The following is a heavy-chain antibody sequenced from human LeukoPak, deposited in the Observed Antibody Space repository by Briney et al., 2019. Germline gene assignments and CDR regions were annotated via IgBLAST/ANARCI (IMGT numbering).Heavy chain of an antibody. D-gene: IGHD3-22*01. Sequence: GGSLRLSCAASGFTFSNYGMHWVRQAPGKGLEWVAFIRYDGSNKYYADSVKGRFTISRDNSKNTLYLQMNSLRAEDTAVYYCAKNSPVGDSSGYHSASFNYWGQGTLVTVSS. CDR3: AKNSPVGDSSGYHSASFNY. CDR2: IRYDGSNK. J-gene: IGHJ4*02. V-gene: IGHV3-30*02. CDR1: GFTFSNYG.